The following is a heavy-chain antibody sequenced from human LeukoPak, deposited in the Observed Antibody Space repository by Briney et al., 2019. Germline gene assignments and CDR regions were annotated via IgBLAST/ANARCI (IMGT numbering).Heavy chain of an antibody. D-gene: IGHD3-3*01. CDR3: ATDRVLEWLYAFDI. V-gene: IGHV1-8*01. CDR2: MNPVSGNA. Sequence: ASVKVSCKASGYTFTNFDINWVRQAPGQGLEWMGWMNPVSGNAGSAQKFQGRVTLTRDMSISTAYMELSSLRSEDTAVYYCATDRVLEWLYAFDIWGQGTMVTVSS. J-gene: IGHJ3*02. CDR1: GYTFTNFD.